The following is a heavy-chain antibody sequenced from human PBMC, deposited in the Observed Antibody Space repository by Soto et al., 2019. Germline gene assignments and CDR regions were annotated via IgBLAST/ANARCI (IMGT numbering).Heavy chain of an antibody. Sequence: QMQLQESGPGLVKPSQTLSLTCTVSGGSISSGGYYWSWIRQHPGKGLEWIGYIYYSGSTYYNPSLKSRVTISVDTSKNQFSLKLSSVTAADTAVYYCARFDYGDPQAPLDGFGYWGQGTLVTVSS. D-gene: IGHD4-17*01. CDR1: GGSISSGGYY. J-gene: IGHJ4*02. CDR2: IYYSGST. CDR3: ARFDYGDPQAPLDGFGY. V-gene: IGHV4-31*03.